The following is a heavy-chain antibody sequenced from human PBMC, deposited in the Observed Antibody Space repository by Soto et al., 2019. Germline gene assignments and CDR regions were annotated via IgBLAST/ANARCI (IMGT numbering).Heavy chain of an antibody. V-gene: IGHV3-30*18. CDR3: AKGPPYGWVGSGSYHYYYGMDV. Sequence: QVQLVESGGGVVQPGRSLRLSCAASGFTFSSYGMHWVRQAPGKGLEWVAVISYDGSNKYYADSVKGRFTISRDNSKNTLYLQMNSLRAEDTAVYYCAKGPPYGWVGSGSYHYYYGMDVWGQGTTVTVSS. D-gene: IGHD3-10*01. J-gene: IGHJ6*02. CDR2: ISYDGSNK. CDR1: GFTFSSYG.